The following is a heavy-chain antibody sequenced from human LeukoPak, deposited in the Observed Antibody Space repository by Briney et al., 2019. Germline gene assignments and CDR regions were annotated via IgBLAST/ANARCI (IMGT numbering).Heavy chain of an antibody. Sequence: GGSLRLSCAGSGYTFSKYSVKWVPEARGRGREGVSSISRSSHYIYYADSVRGRFTISRDNDRNSLYLQMNSLRDEDTAVYYCARDLHTAMVYYYYYMDVWRTGTTVTVSS. CDR1: GYTFSKYS. CDR2: ISRSSHYI. D-gene: IGHD5-18*01. CDR3: ARDLHTAMVYYYYYMDV. J-gene: IGHJ6*03. V-gene: IGHV3-21*04.